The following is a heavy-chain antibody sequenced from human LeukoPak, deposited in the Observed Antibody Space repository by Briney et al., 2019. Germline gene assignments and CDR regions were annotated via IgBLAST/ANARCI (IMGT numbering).Heavy chain of an antibody. CDR3: ARVSLWFGELPWYFDL. CDR1: GFTFSSYE. CDR2: ISSSGSTI. D-gene: IGHD3-10*01. Sequence: PGGSLRLSCAASGFTFSSYEMNWVRQAPGKGLEWVSYISSSGSTIYYADSVKGRFTISRDNAKNSLYLQMNSLRAEDTAVYYCARVSLWFGELPWYFDLGGRGTLVTVSS. V-gene: IGHV3-48*03. J-gene: IGHJ2*01.